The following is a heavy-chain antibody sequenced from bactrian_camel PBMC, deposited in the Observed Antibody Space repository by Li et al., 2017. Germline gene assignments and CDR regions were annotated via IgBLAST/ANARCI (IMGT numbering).Heavy chain of an antibody. CDR1: YNHRGNC. CDR3: APRYCSGGYCADFRY. CDR2: INSSGGRT. V-gene: IGHV3S1*01. J-gene: IGHJ6*01. Sequence: HVQLVESGGGSVQAGGSLRLSCRYNHRGNCMGWFRQAPGKEREGVAAINSSGGRTYYRDSVKGRFTISQDNAKNTLYLQMNSLNTEDTAMYYCAPRYCSGGYCADFRYWGQGTQVTVS. D-gene: IGHD2*01.